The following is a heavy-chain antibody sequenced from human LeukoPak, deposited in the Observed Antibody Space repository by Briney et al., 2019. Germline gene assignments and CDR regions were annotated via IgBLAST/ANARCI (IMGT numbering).Heavy chain of an antibody. J-gene: IGHJ3*02. D-gene: IGHD3-16*01. V-gene: IGHV3-15*01. CDR2: IKSKTDGETI. CDR3: ITDPGEWQPI. Sequence: GGSLRLSCAASGLTFTNAWMSWVRQAPGKGLEWVGRIKSKTDGETIDYAAPVKGRFIILRDDSINTLYLQMNRLNVEDTAVYYCITDPGEWQPIWGQGTMVTVS. CDR1: GLTFTNAW.